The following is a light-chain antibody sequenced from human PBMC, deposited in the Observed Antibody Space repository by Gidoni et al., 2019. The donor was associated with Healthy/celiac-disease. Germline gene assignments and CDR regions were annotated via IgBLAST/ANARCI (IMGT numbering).Light chain of an antibody. V-gene: IGLV3-21*04. CDR3: QVWDSSSDHYV. Sequence: SYVLPQPPSVSVAPGKTARITCGGNNIGSKSVHWYQQKPGQAPVLVIYYDSDRPSGIPERFSGSNSGNTATLTISRVEAGDEAEYYCQVWDSSSDHYVFGTGTKVTVL. CDR2: YDS. CDR1: NIGSKS. J-gene: IGLJ1*01.